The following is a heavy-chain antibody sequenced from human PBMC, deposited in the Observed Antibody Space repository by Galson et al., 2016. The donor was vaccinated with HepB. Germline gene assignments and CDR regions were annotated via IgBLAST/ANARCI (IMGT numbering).Heavy chain of an antibody. J-gene: IGHJ5*02. CDR3: ARNGYGYTYGNNWFDP. CDR1: GGSISSANYY. Sequence: TLSLTCTVSGGSISSANYYWSWIRQPAGKGLEWIGHIYRSGRTNYSPSLNSRVTISVDTSKNQFYLKLTSVTAADTALYYFARNGYGYTYGNNWFDPWGQGILVTVSS. CDR2: IYRSGRT. V-gene: IGHV4-61*09. D-gene: IGHD5-18*01.